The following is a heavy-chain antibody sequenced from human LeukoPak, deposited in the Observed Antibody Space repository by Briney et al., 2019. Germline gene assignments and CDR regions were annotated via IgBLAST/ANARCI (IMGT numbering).Heavy chain of an antibody. CDR3: ARSRGYSGYAFFDY. V-gene: IGHV4-39*07. Sequence: SETLSLTCTVSGGSISSSSYYWGWIRQPPGKGLEWIGYIYHSGSTYYNPSLKSRVTISVDRSKNQFSLKLSSVTAADTAVYYCARSRGYSGYAFFDYWGQGTLVTVSS. CDR2: IYHSGST. CDR1: GGSISSSSYY. J-gene: IGHJ4*02. D-gene: IGHD5-12*01.